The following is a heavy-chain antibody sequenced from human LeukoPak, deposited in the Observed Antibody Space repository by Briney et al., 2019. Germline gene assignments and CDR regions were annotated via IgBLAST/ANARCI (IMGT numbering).Heavy chain of an antibody. Sequence: GESLKISCKGSGYSFTSYWIGWVRQMPGKGLEWMGIIYPGDSDTRYSPSFQGQVTISADKSISTAYLQWSSLKASDTAMYYCARRAYMVRGVMRAFDIWGQGTMVTVSS. CDR2: IYPGDSDT. D-gene: IGHD3-10*01. J-gene: IGHJ3*02. V-gene: IGHV5-51*01. CDR3: ARRAYMVRGVMRAFDI. CDR1: GYSFTSYW.